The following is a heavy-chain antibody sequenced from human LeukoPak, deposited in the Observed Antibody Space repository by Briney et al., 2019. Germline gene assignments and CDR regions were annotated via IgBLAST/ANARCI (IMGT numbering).Heavy chain of an antibody. CDR1: GGSISSYY. CDR2: IYYSGST. J-gene: IGHJ4*02. CDR3: ARGPNYPSPSPFDY. V-gene: IGHV4-59*08. Sequence: SETLSLTCTVSGGSISSYYWSWIRQPAGKGLEWIGCIYYSGSTDYNPSLKSRVTISVDTSKNQFSLKLSSVTAADTAVYYCARGPNYPSPSPFDYWGQGTLLTVSS. D-gene: IGHD5-24*01.